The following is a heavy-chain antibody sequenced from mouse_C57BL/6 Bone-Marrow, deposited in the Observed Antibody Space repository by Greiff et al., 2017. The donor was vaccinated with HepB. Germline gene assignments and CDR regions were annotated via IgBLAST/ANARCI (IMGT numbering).Heavy chain of an antibody. CDR1: GFTFSSYT. CDR2: ISGGGGNT. CDR3: ARYDSYYGCSWFAY. Sequence: EVKLVESGGGLVKPGGSLKLSCAASGFTFSSYTMSWVRQTPEKRLEWVATISGGGGNTYYPDSVKGRFTISRDNAKNTLYLQMSSLRSEDTALYYCARYDSYYGCSWFAYWGQGTLVTVSA. J-gene: IGHJ3*01. V-gene: IGHV5-9*01. D-gene: IGHD2-9*01.